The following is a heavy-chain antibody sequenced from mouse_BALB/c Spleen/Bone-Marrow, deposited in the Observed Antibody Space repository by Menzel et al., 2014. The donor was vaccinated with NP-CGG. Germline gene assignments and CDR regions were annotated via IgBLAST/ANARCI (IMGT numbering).Heavy chain of an antibody. V-gene: IGHV2-6*02. D-gene: IGHD2-10*02. CDR2: IWSDGSA. CDR3: ARKKYGNYAMDY. J-gene: IGHJ4*01. Sequence: VKVVESGPGLVAPSQSLSITCTVSGFSLTSYDVHWVRQPPGKGLEWLVVIWSDGSATYNSVLESRLSISKDNSKSQVFFKINSLQTDDTAMYYCARKKYGNYAMDYWGQGASVTVSS. CDR1: GFSLTSYD.